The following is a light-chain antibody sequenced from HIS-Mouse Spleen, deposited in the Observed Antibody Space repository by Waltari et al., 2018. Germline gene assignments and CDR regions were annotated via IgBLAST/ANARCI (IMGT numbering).Light chain of an antibody. Sequence: QSALTQPRSVSGSPGQSVTISCTGTSSDVGGYNYVSWYQQHPGKAPKLMIYDVSKRPSGVPDRFSGSKPGNTGSLTISGLQAEDEADYYCCSYAGSYTFVFGGGTKLTVL. CDR1: SSDVGGYNY. CDR3: CSYAGSYTFV. J-gene: IGLJ2*01. CDR2: DVS. V-gene: IGLV2-11*01.